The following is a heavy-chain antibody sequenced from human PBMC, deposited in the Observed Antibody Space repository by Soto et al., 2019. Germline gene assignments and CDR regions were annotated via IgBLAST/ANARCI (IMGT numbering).Heavy chain of an antibody. V-gene: IGHV3-23*01. CDR3: AKDPQAVSRCRCNRSSPYGMDV. CDR2: ISGSGGST. J-gene: IGHJ6*02. D-gene: IGHD2-8*01. CDR1: GFTFSSYA. Sequence: PWGSLRLSCTASGFTFSSYAMSWFRQAPGKGLEWVSAISGSGGSTYSADSVKGRFTISRANSKNKLYLQMNSLRAEDTAVYYYAKDPQAVSRCRCNRSSPYGMDVWGQGTQVTVSS.